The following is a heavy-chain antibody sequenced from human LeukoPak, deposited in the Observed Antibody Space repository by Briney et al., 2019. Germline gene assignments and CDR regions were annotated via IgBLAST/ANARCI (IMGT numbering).Heavy chain of an antibody. CDR1: GFTFSSYG. Sequence: GGSLRLSCAASGFTFSSYGMSWVRQAPGKGLEWVSVIYSGGSTYYADSVKGRFTISRDNSKNTLYLQMNSLRAEDTAVYYCARDDVAVAGTGYWGQGTLVTVSS. D-gene: IGHD6-19*01. CDR2: IYSGGST. V-gene: IGHV3-53*01. CDR3: ARDDVAVAGTGY. J-gene: IGHJ4*02.